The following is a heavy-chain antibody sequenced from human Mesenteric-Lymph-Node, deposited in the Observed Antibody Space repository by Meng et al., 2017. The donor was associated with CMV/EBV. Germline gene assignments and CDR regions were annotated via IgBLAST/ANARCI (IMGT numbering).Heavy chain of an antibody. CDR3: ARDIAAFDI. J-gene: IGHJ3*02. CDR2: IKQDGSEK. V-gene: IGHV3-7*01. CDR1: GFTFSSYW. Sequence: GESLKISCAASGFTFSSYWMSWVRQAPGKGLEWVANIKQDGSEKYYVDSVKGRFTIPRDNAKNSLYLQMNSLRAEDTAVYYCARDIAAFDIWGQGTMVTVSS.